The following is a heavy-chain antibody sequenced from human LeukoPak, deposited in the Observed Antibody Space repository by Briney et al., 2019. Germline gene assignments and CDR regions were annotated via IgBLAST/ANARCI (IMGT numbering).Heavy chain of an antibody. CDR1: GFTVSSNY. Sequence: PGGTLRLACAASGFTVSSNYMSWIRQAPGKGLEWISDIYSGGSTYYTDSVKSRFTISRDNSKNPVSLQMNTLRAEDTAVYYRARYLPVGATDYWGQGTLVTVSS. CDR3: ARYLPVGATDY. J-gene: IGHJ4*02. V-gene: IGHV3-53*01. D-gene: IGHD1-26*01. CDR2: IYSGGST.